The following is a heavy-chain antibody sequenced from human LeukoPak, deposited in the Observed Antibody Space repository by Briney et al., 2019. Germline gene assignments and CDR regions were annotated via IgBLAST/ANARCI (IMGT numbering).Heavy chain of an antibody. CDR2: VNPNSGRT. D-gene: IGHD5-18*01. Sequence: ASVKVSCKASGYTFTGYYMHWVRQAPGQGLEWMGWVNPNSGRTHYAQKFLGRVAMTRDTSISTAYMELSRLRSDDTAVYYCARDGYSYGQGPFDYWGQGTLVTVSS. CDR1: GYTFTGYY. CDR3: ARDGYSYGQGPFDY. V-gene: IGHV1-2*02. J-gene: IGHJ4*02.